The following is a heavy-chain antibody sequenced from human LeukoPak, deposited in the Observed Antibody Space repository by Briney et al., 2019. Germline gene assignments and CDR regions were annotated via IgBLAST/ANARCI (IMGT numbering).Heavy chain of an antibody. Sequence: GECLKISCPGSAYSSTSYWIGWLRQMPGKGLEWMGFIYPGDSDTRYSTSFQGRVTISADKSMSTAYLQWSSLWASDTAMYICARRYSSSSGGAFDIWGQGTMVTVSS. CDR1: AYSSTSYW. D-gene: IGHD6-6*01. CDR2: IYPGDSDT. J-gene: IGHJ3*02. CDR3: ARRYSSSSGGAFDI. V-gene: IGHV5-51*01.